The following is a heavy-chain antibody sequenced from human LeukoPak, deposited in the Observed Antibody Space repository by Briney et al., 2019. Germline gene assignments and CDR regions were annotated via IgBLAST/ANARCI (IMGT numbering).Heavy chain of an antibody. CDR3: ARSYGSAHSSHI. Sequence: GGSLRLSCAASGFIFSDYYMSWIRQAPGKGLEGVSYISSSGTTIYYADSVKGRFTISRDNAKNSLYLQMNSLRAEDTAVYYCARSYGSAHSSHIWGQGTMVTVSS. CDR2: ISSSGTTI. CDR1: GFIFSDYY. J-gene: IGHJ3*02. D-gene: IGHD3-10*01. V-gene: IGHV3-11*04.